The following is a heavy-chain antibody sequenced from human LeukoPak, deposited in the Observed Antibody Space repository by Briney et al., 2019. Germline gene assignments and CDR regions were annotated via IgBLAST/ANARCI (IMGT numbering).Heavy chain of an antibody. D-gene: IGHD1-26*01. Sequence: GGSLRLSCVASGFTFSSSVMSWVRQAPGKGLEWVSVIYSGGSTFYADSVKGRFSISRDNSKNTLYLQMNSLRAEDTAVYYCARAVQWELRFDYWGQGTLVTVSS. CDR1: GFTFSSSV. J-gene: IGHJ4*02. CDR2: IYSGGST. CDR3: ARAVQWELRFDY. V-gene: IGHV3-53*01.